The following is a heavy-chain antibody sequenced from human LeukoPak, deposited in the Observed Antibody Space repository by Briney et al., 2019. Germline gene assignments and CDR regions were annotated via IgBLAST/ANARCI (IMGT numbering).Heavy chain of an antibody. D-gene: IGHD3-10*01. CDR1: GGSISSGSYY. Sequence: SDTLSLTCTVSGGSISSGSYYWSWIRQPAGKGLEWIGRIYTSGSTNYNPSLKSRVTISVDTSKNQFSLKLSSVTAADTAVYYCARDPHPKYYYGSGSYPPRGMDVWGQGTTVTVSS. J-gene: IGHJ6*02. V-gene: IGHV4-61*02. CDR2: IYTSGST. CDR3: ARDPHPKYYYGSGSYPPRGMDV.